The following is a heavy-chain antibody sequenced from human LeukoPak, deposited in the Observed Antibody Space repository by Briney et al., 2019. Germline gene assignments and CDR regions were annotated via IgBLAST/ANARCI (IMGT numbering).Heavy chain of an antibody. V-gene: IGHV1-2*02. D-gene: IGHD6-19*01. Sequence: ASVKVSRKASGYTFTGYYMHWVRQAPGQGLEWMGWINPNSGGANYAQKFQGRVTMTRDTSISTAYMELSRLRSDDTAVYYCAREAVAGTTNFDCWGQGTLVTVSS. CDR2: INPNSGGA. J-gene: IGHJ4*02. CDR3: AREAVAGTTNFDC. CDR1: GYTFTGYY.